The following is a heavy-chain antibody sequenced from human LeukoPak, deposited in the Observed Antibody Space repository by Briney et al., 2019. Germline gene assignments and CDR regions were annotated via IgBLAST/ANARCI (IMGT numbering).Heavy chain of an antibody. Sequence: PSETLSLTCSVSGGSISSYYWSWIRQPPGKGLEWIGYIYYSGSTNYNPSLKSRVTISVDRSKNQFSLKLSSVTAADTAVYYCARVGPAAAGIVVWGQGTLVTVSS. CDR1: GGSISSYY. CDR2: IYYSGST. J-gene: IGHJ4*02. CDR3: ARVGPAAAGIVV. V-gene: IGHV4-59*08. D-gene: IGHD6-13*01.